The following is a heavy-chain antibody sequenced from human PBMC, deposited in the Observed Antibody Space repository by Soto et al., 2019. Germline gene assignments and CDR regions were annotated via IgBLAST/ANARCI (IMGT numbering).Heavy chain of an antibody. Sequence: SETLSLTCTVSGCSISSYYWSWIRQHPGKGLEWIGYIYYSGSTNYNPSLKSRVTISVDTSKNQFSLKLSSVTAADTAVYYCARGGAVPAAIVYWFDPWGQGTLVTVSS. CDR3: ARGGAVPAAIVYWFDP. J-gene: IGHJ5*02. CDR1: GCSISSYY. V-gene: IGHV4-59*01. D-gene: IGHD2-2*02. CDR2: IYYSGST.